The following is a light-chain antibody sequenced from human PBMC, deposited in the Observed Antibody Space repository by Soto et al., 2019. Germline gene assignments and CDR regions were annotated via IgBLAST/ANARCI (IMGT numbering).Light chain of an antibody. Sequence: SSELTQPPSVSVSPGQTASITCSGDKLGDKYACWYQQKPGQSPVLVIYQDTKRPSGIPERFSGSNSGNTATLTISGTQAMDEADYYCQAWDSSTARGVFGTGTKLTVL. J-gene: IGLJ1*01. CDR2: QDT. CDR3: QAWDSSTARGV. V-gene: IGLV3-1*01. CDR1: KLGDKY.